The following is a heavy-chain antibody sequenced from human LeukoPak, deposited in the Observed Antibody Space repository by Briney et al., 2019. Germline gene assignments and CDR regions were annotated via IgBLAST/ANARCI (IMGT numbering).Heavy chain of an antibody. J-gene: IGHJ4*02. CDR1: GFTFSSYA. D-gene: IGHD5-12*01. CDR2: ISGSGGST. CDR3: AKCRYSGYDQFDY. V-gene: IGHV3-23*01. Sequence: PGGSLRLSCAVSGFTFSSYAMSWVRQAPGKGLEWVSAISGSGGSTYYADSVKGRFTISRDNSKNTLYLQMNSLRAEDTAVYYCAKCRYSGYDQFDYWGQGTLVTVSS.